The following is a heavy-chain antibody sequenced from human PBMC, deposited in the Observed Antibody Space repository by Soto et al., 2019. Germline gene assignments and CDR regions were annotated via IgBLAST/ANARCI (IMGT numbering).Heavy chain of an antibody. CDR2: IYYSGST. V-gene: IGHV4-31*03. CDR3: ARVPVTRTYYYYYYMDV. J-gene: IGHJ6*03. D-gene: IGHD4-17*01. CDR1: GGSISSGGYY. Sequence: QVQLQESGPGLVKPSQTLSLTCTVSGGSISSGGYYWSWIRQHPGKGLEWIGYIYYSGSTYYNPSLKSRVTISVDSSKNQFSLKLSSVNAADTAVYYGARVPVTRTYYYYYYMDVWGKGTTVTVSS.